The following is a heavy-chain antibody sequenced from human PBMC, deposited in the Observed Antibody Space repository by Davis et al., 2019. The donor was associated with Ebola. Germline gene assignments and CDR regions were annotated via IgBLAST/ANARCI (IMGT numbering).Heavy chain of an antibody. Sequence: PGGSLRLSCAGSEFTFRSYGMSWVRQAPGKGLEWVSDISGSADTTNYADSVKGRFTISRDNSKNTLYLQMNSLRAEDTAVYYCANKASWVVDNYYYYVMDVWGMGTTVTVSS. V-gene: IGHV3-23*01. CDR1: EFTFRSYG. CDR2: ISGSADTT. CDR3: ANKASWVVDNYYYYVMDV. D-gene: IGHD2-15*01. J-gene: IGHJ6*04.